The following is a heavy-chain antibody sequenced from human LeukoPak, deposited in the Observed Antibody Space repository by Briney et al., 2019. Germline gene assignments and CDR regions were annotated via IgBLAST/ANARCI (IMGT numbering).Heavy chain of an antibody. V-gene: IGHV3-15*01. D-gene: IGHD1-26*01. CDR2: IKSKTDGGTT. Sequence: PGGSLRLSCAASGFTFSNAWMSWVRQAPGKGLEWVGRIKSKTDGGTTDYAAPVKGRFTISRDDSKNTLYLQMNSLKTEDTAVYYCTTPLGGSYFYYGMDVWGQGTTVTVSS. J-gene: IGHJ6*02. CDR1: GFTFSNAW. CDR3: TTPLGGSYFYYGMDV.